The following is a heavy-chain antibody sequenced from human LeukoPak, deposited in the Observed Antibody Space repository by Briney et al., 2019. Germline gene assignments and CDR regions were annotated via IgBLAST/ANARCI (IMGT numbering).Heavy chain of an antibody. D-gene: IGHD3-3*02. CDR1: GFTFSTYA. J-gene: IGHJ4*02. CDR2: ISGTGGNT. CDR3: ARVAFLEWQYLYYFDY. Sequence: PGGSLRLSCAASGFTFSTYAMNWVRQAPGKGLEWVSLISGTGGNTYYADSVRGRFTISRDNSKNTLYLQMNSLRAEDTAVYYCARVAFLEWQYLYYFDYWGQGTLVTVSS. V-gene: IGHV3-23*01.